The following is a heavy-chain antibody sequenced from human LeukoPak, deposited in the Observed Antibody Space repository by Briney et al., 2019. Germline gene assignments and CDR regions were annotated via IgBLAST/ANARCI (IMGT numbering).Heavy chain of an antibody. D-gene: IGHD3-22*01. CDR2: ISDSGGST. Sequence: RTGGSLRLSCVASGSTFSSYARSWVRQAPGKGLEWVSVISDSGGSTFYADSVKGRFTISRDNSKNTLYLQMNSLRAEDTAVYYCAKDYYECSGFYCHLDYWGQGTLVTVSS. V-gene: IGHV3-23*01. CDR3: AKDYYECSGFYCHLDY. CDR1: GSTFSSYA. J-gene: IGHJ4*02.